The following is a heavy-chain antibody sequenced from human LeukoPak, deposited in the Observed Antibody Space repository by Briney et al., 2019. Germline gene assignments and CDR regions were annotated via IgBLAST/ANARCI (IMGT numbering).Heavy chain of an antibody. V-gene: IGHV3-48*03. CDR3: ARDGETAAPWALDL. CDR2: ISQSGSTK. D-gene: IGHD3-10*01. CDR1: GFTFNNYE. J-gene: IGHJ3*01. Sequence: GGSLRLSCVASGFTFNNYEMNWVRQAPGKGLEWVSYISQSGSTKRYTDSVKGRFTVSRDNAKNSLYLQLSSLRVEDMGVYYCARDGETAAPWALDLWGQGTVVSVSS.